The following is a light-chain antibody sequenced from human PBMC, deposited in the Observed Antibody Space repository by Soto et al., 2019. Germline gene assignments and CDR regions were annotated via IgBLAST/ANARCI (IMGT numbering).Light chain of an antibody. J-gene: IGLJ3*02. V-gene: IGLV1-44*01. CDR3: AAWDDSLNAWV. CDR1: NSNIGTNT. CDR2: AND. Sequence: QAVVTQPPSASGTPGQRVAMSCSGSNSNIGTNTVNWYRQLPGTAPKLLIFANDQRPSGVPDRLSGSKSGTSASLAISGLQSADEADYYCAAWDDSLNAWVFGGGTKLTVL.